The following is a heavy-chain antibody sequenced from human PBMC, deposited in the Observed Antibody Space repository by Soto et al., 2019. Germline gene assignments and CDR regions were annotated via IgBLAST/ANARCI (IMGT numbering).Heavy chain of an antibody. V-gene: IGHV1-18*01. CDR2: ISAYNGNT. CDR1: GYTFTSYG. CDR3: ARGGDIVVVVAATADAFDI. Sequence: ASVKVSCKASGYTFTSYGISWVRQAPGQGLEWMGWISAYNGNTNYAQKLQGRVTMTTDTSTNTAYMELRSLRSDDTAVYYCARGGDIVVVVAATADAFDIWGQGTMVTVSS. D-gene: IGHD2-15*01. J-gene: IGHJ3*02.